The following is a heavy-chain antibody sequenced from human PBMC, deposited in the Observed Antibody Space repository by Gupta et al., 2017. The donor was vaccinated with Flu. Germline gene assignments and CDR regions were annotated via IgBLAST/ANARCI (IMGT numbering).Heavy chain of an antibody. CDR3: ASSRGTYYGSGSYHY. D-gene: IGHD3-10*01. CDR2: IDYSGRT. V-gene: IGHV4-59*08. J-gene: IGHJ4*02. Sequence: SGYIDYSGRTNYNPSLKSRVTISVDTSKNQFSLKMSSVTAADTAVYYCASSRGTYYGSGSYHYWGQGTLVTVSS.